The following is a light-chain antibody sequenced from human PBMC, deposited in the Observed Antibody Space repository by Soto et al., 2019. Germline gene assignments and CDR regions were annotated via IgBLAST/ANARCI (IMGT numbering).Light chain of an antibody. J-gene: IGKJ5*01. CDR2: GAS. CDR1: QSVTKNN. CDR3: QTYNTWKKIN. V-gene: IGKV3-15*01. Sequence: IVLTQSPGTLSLSPGDRATLSCRASQSVTKNNLNWYQQKPGQAPRLLIYGASIRATGIPARFSGSGSGTELKITISSLQVEDVEVYYCQTYNTWKKINFGQG.